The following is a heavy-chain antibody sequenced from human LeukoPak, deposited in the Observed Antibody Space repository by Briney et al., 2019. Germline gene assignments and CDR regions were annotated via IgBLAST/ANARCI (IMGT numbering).Heavy chain of an antibody. CDR1: GGSISSYY. V-gene: IGHV4-4*07. Sequence: SETLSLTCTVSGGSISSYYWSWIRQPAGKGLEWIGRISTTGRTNYNPSLKSRVTMSVDTSKNQFSLKLSSVTAADTAMYYCARETFGSSLPGVSVDVWGQGTTVTVSS. CDR2: ISTTGRT. D-gene: IGHD3-16*01. CDR3: ARETFGSSLPGVSVDV. J-gene: IGHJ6*02.